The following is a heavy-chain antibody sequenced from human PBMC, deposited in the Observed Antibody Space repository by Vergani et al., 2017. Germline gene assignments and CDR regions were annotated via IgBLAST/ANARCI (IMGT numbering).Heavy chain of an antibody. CDR2: ISYDGSNK. CDR3: AKESGIAAAGTSWYYYYGMDV. J-gene: IGHJ6*02. Sequence: QVQLVESGGGVVQPGRSLRLSCAASGFTFSSYGMHWVRQAPGKGLEWVAVISYDGSNKYYADSVKGRFTISRDNSKNTLYLHMNSLRAEDTAVYYCAKESGIAAAGTSWYYYYGMDVWGQGTTVTVSS. D-gene: IGHD6-13*01. V-gene: IGHV3-30*18. CDR1: GFTFSSYG.